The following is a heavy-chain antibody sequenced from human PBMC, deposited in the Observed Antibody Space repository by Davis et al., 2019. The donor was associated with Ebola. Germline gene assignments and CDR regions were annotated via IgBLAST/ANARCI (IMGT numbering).Heavy chain of an antibody. D-gene: IGHD4-17*01. J-gene: IGHJ4*02. V-gene: IGHV3-74*01. CDR3: AKRASDYYGEENDY. Sequence: GESLKISCTGFGFTFSDHRMHWVRLGPGEALVWVAHINNDGSTTTYADSVQGRFIISRDNSKNTLFLQMNSLRVEDSAVYYCAKRASDYYGEENDYWGQGTLVTVSA. CDR1: GFTFSDHR. CDR2: INNDGSTT.